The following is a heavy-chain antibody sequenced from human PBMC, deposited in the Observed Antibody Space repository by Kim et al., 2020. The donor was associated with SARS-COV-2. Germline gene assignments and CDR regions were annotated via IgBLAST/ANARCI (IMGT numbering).Heavy chain of an antibody. CDR2: ISGDSSRT. Sequence: GGSLRLSCVASGFTRGDYAMHWVRQAPGKGLEWVSGISGDSSRTGYGDSVKGRFTISRDNAKNSLYLEMNSLRAEDTGLYYCGKDMQPWGMDVWGQGTT. CDR3: GKDMQPWGMDV. V-gene: IGHV3-9*01. D-gene: IGHD3-16*01. CDR1: GFTRGDYA. J-gene: IGHJ6*02.